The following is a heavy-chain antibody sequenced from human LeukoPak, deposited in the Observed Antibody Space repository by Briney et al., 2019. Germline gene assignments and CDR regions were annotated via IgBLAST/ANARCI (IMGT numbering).Heavy chain of an antibody. J-gene: IGHJ4*02. CDR2: IYYSGSI. D-gene: IGHD3-22*01. Sequence: ASETLSLTCTVPGASISSYYWSWIRQPPGKGLEWIGDIYYSGSIKYNPSLKSRVTMSVDTSKNQFSLKLSSVTAADTAIYYCARENPSGYYNRPIDYWGQGTLVTVSS. CDR3: ARENPSGYYNRPIDY. CDR1: GASISSYY. V-gene: IGHV4-59*01.